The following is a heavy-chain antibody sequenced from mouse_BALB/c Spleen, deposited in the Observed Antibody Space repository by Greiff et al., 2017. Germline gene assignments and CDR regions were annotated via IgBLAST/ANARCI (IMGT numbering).Heavy chain of an antibody. V-gene: IGHV5-17*02. J-gene: IGHJ2*01. CDR3: ARTPPDGYFDY. Sequence: EVQLVESGGGLVQPGGSRKLSCAASGFTFSSFGMHWVRQAPEKGLEWVAYISSGSSTIYYADTVKGRFTISRDNPKNTLFLQMTSLRSEDTAMYYCARTPPDGYFDYWGQGTTLTVSS. CDR1: GFTFSSFG. D-gene: IGHD2-3*01. CDR2: ISSGSSTI.